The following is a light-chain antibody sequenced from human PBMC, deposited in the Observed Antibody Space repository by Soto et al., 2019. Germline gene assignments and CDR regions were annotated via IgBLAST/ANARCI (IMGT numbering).Light chain of an antibody. CDR3: QQYDSSPNT. J-gene: IGKJ1*01. CDR1: QSFSSSF. Sequence: EIVLTQSPGTLSLSPGERATFSCRASQSFSSSFLAWYQQKPGQAPRLLIYGASSRATGIPDRFSGSGSGTDFTLTISRLEPEDFAVYYCQQYDSSPNTFGQGTKVEIK. CDR2: GAS. V-gene: IGKV3-20*01.